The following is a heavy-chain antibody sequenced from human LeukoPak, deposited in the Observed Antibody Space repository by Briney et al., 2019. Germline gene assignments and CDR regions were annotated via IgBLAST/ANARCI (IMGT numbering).Heavy chain of an antibody. V-gene: IGHV3-7*01. CDR3: ARDTNGWNDY. J-gene: IGHJ4*02. Sequence: GGSLRLSCAASGFTFSSYWMTWVRQAPGKGLEWVANIKQDGSVKQYVGSVKGRFTISRDNAKNSLYLQINSLSAEDTAVYYCARDTNGWNDYWGQGTLVTVSS. CDR1: GFTFSSYW. D-gene: IGHD2-8*01. CDR2: IKQDGSVK.